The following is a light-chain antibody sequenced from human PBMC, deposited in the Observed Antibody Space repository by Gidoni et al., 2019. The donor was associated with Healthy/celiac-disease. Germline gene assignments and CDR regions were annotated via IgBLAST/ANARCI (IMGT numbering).Light chain of an antibody. CDR1: SSDVGGYNY. CDR3: SSYAGSNNFEVV. V-gene: IGLV2-8*01. CDR2: EVS. Sequence: QSALTQPPSASGSPGQSVTISCTGTSSDVGGYNYVPWYQQHPGKAPKPMIYEVSKRPSGVPDRFSGSKSGNTASLTVSGLQAEDEADYYCSSYAGSNNFEVVFGGGTKLTVL. J-gene: IGLJ2*01.